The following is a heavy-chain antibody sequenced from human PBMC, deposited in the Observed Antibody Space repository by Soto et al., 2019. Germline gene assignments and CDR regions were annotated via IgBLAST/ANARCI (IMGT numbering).Heavy chain of an antibody. J-gene: IGHJ5*02. CDR1: GGSISRDAYY. Sequence: SETLSLTCTVSGGSISRDAYYWSWIRQHPGEGLEWIGYIYYSGSTYYNPSLKSRVSISVDTSRNQFSLKLSSVTAADTAVYYCAVDTTMGGPNWFDPWGQETLVTVS. CDR2: IYYSGST. CDR3: AVDTTMGGPNWFDP. D-gene: IGHD5-18*01. V-gene: IGHV4-31*03.